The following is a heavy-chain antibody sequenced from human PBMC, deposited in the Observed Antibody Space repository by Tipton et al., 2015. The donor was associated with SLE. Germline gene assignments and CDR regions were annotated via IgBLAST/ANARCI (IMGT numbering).Heavy chain of an antibody. Sequence: TLSLTCTVSGGSIVSYYWSWIRQSPGKGLEWLGYIYSSGSTNYNPSFRSRLTISVDTSKNQFSLRLSSVTAADTAVYYCATHPRSYSSGWSYYFDYWGQGALVTVSS. CDR3: ATHPRSYSSGWSYYFDY. CDR1: GGSIVSYY. CDR2: IYSSGST. V-gene: IGHV4-59*07. D-gene: IGHD6-19*01. J-gene: IGHJ4*01.